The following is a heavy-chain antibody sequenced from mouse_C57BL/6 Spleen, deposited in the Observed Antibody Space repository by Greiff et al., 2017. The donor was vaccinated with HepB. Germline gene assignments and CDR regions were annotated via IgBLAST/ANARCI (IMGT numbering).Heavy chain of an antibody. J-gene: IGHJ4*01. CDR1: GYTFTSYT. V-gene: IGHV1-4*01. D-gene: IGHD2-3*01. CDR2: INPSSGYT. Sequence: QVQLQQSGAELARPGASVKMSCKASGYTFTSYTMHWVKQRPGQGLEWIGYINPSSGYTKYNQKFKDKATLTADKSSSTAYMQLSSLTSDDSAVYYCARCGYSSMDYWGQGTSVTVSS. CDR3: ARCGYSSMDY.